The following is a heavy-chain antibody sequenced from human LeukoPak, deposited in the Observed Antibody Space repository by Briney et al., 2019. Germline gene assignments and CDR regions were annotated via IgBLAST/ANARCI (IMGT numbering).Heavy chain of an antibody. J-gene: IGHJ4*02. V-gene: IGHV3-73*01. Sequence: GGSLRLSCAASGFTFSGSAMHWVRQASGKGLEWVGRIRSKANSYATAYAASVKGRFTISRDDSKNTAYLQMNSLKTEDTTVYYCTRRYDILTGYLIDYWGQGTLVTVSS. CDR2: IRSKANSYAT. CDR3: TRRYDILTGYLIDY. D-gene: IGHD3-9*01. CDR1: GFTFSGSA.